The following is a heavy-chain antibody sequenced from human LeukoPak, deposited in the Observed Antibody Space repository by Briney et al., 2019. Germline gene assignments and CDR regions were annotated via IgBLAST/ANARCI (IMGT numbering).Heavy chain of an antibody. V-gene: IGHV3-20*04. J-gene: IGHJ3*02. Sequence: GGSLTLSCAASGFTFEDYGMSWVRQAPGKGLEWVSGINWNGGSTGYADSVKGRFTISRDNAKNSLYLQMNSLRAEDTALYYCARAVGGSYVDAFDIWGQGTMVTVSS. CDR1: GFTFEDYG. CDR2: INWNGGST. CDR3: ARAVGGSYVDAFDI. D-gene: IGHD1-26*01.